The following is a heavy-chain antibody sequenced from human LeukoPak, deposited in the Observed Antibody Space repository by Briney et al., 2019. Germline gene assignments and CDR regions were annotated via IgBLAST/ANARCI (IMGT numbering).Heavy chain of an antibody. CDR2: ISYDGSNK. Sequence: GGSLRLSCAASGFTFSSYAMHWVRQAPGKGLEWVAVISYDGSNKYYADSVKGRFTISRDNSKNTLYQQMNSLRAEDTAVYYCARVRIAARPLATDYWGQGTLVIVSS. CDR3: ARVRIAARPLATDY. D-gene: IGHD6-6*01. CDR1: GFTFSSYA. V-gene: IGHV3-30-3*01. J-gene: IGHJ4*02.